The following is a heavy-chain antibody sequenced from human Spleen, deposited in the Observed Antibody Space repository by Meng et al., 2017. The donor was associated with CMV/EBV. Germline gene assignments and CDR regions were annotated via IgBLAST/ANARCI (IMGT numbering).Heavy chain of an antibody. CDR1: GYTFTGYF. Sequence: QVQLVQSGAEVKKSGASVKVSCKASGYTFTGYFLHWVRQAPGQGLEWMGWVNSKNGDTGCAQKFQGRVTMTRNTSISTAYMELSSLKSEDTAVYYCVRGFVRVPAAVFWGQGTLVTVSS. CDR3: VRGFVRVPAAVF. J-gene: IGHJ1*01. V-gene: IGHV1-8*02. D-gene: IGHD2-2*01. CDR2: VNSKNGDT.